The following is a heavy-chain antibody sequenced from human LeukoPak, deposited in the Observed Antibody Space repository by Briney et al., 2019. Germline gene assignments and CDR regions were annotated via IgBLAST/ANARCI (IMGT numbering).Heavy chain of an antibody. J-gene: IGHJ6*02. CDR2: ISYSGST. CDR3: ARHPPYRSGATCNAGMDV. CDR1: GGSISNSY. D-gene: IGHD2-15*01. V-gene: IGHV4-59*08. Sequence: SETLSLTCIVSGGSISNSYWSFIRQPPGRGLEWIGYISYSGSTYYNPSLKSRAAISLHTSNNEFSLKLTSVTAADTAIYYCARHPPYRSGATCNAGMDVWGQGTTVTVSS.